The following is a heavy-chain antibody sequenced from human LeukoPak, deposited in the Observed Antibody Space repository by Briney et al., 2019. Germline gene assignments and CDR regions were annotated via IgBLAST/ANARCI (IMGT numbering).Heavy chain of an antibody. CDR3: ARAVGATGDY. CDR2: IYHSGST. D-gene: IGHD1-26*01. Sequence: PSETLSLTCAVYGGSFSGYYWSWIRQPPGKGLEWIGYIYHSGSTYYNPSLKSRVTISVDRSKNQFSLKLSSVTAADTALYYCARAVGATGDYWGQGTLVTVSS. V-gene: IGHV4-34*01. CDR1: GGSFSGYY. J-gene: IGHJ4*02.